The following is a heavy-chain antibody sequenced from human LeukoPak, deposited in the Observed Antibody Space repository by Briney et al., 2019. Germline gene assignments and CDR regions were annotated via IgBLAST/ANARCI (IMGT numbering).Heavy chain of an antibody. D-gene: IGHD3-10*01. J-gene: IGHJ5*02. V-gene: IGHV4-39*07. Sequence: SETLSLTCTVSGGSISSSSYYWGWIRQPPGKGLEWIGSIYHSGSTYYNPSLKSRVTISVDTSKNQFSLKLSSVTAADTAVYYCARDLYGSGMFDPWGQGTLVTVSS. CDR2: IYHSGST. CDR1: GGSISSSSYY. CDR3: ARDLYGSGMFDP.